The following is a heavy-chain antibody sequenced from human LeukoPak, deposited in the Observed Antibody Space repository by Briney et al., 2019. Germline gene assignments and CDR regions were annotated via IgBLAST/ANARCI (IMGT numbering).Heavy chain of an antibody. Sequence: SETLSLTCTVSGDSISSYYCSWIRQPPGKGLEWIGYIYYSGSTSYNPSLKSRVTISVDTSKNQFSLKLSSVTAADTAVYYCARGIAAAGLDWYFDLWGRGTQVTVSS. CDR1: GDSISSYY. V-gene: IGHV4-59*12. D-gene: IGHD6-13*01. CDR2: IYYSGST. CDR3: ARGIAAAGLDWYFDL. J-gene: IGHJ2*01.